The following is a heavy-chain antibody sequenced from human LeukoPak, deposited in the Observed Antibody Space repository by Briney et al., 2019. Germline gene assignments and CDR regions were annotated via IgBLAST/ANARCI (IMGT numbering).Heavy chain of an antibody. J-gene: IGHJ4*02. Sequence: GGSLRLSCAASGFTFDDYAMHWVRQAPGKGLEWVSGISWNSGDIGYADSVKGRFTFSRDNAKNSLYLQMNSLRTEDTALYYCAKGTRAPYYDPSGLFDSWGQGTLVTVSS. CDR3: AKGTRAPYYDPSGLFDS. D-gene: IGHD3-22*01. CDR1: GFTFDDYA. CDR2: ISWNSGDI. V-gene: IGHV3-9*01.